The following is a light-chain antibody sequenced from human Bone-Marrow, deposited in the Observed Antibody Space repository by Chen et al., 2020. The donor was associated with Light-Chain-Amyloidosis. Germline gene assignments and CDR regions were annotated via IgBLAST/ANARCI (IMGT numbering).Light chain of an antibody. Sequence: QSALTQPASVSGSPGQSITVSCTGTSNDVGGYNYVSWYQQHPGKAPKLILYEVTNRPSGVYNRFSGSKSGNTASLTISGLQAEDEADYYCSSFTSSNTWVFGGGTKLTVL. CDR2: EVT. J-gene: IGLJ3*02. CDR1: SNDVGGYNY. V-gene: IGLV2-14*01. CDR3: SSFTSSNTWV.